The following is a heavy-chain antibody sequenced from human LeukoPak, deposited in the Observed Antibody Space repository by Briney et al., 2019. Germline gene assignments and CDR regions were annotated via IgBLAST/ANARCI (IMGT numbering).Heavy chain of an antibody. V-gene: IGHV3-23*01. D-gene: IGHD3-22*01. Sequence: GGSLRLSCAASGFTFSSYAMSWVRQAPGKGLEWVSAISGSGGSTYYADSVKGRFTISRDNSKNTLYLQMSSLRAEDTAVYYCAKTEAPITMIVVIDYWGQGTLVTVSS. CDR1: GFTFSSYA. CDR3: AKTEAPITMIVVIDY. CDR2: ISGSGGST. J-gene: IGHJ4*02.